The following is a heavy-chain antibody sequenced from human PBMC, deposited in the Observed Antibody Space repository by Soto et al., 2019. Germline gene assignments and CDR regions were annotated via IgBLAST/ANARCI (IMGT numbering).Heavy chain of an antibody. CDR1: GGTFTSYT. J-gene: IGHJ4*02. D-gene: IGHD1-26*01. V-gene: IGHV1-69*01. CDR2: IIPIFRTA. Sequence: QVQLVQSGAEVKKPGSSVTVSCKAYGGTFTSYTISWVRQAPGQGLEGMGGIIPIFRTANYAQRFQGRVTISADDSTSTAYMELSSLSSDDTAVYYCARDFSGNSNFDYWGQGTLVTVSS. CDR3: ARDFSGNSNFDY.